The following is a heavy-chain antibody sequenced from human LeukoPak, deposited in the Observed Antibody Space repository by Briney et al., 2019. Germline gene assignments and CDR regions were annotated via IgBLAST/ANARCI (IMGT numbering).Heavy chain of an antibody. Sequence: SVKVSCKASGGTFSSYAISWVRQAPGQGLEWMGGIIPIFGTANYAQKFQGRVTITTDKSTSTAYMELSSLRSEDTAVYYCARELNYYGSGSYSGYFDYWGQGTLVTVSS. V-gene: IGHV1-69*05. J-gene: IGHJ4*02. CDR2: IIPIFGTA. CDR3: ARELNYYGSGSYSGYFDY. D-gene: IGHD3-10*01. CDR1: GGTFSSYA.